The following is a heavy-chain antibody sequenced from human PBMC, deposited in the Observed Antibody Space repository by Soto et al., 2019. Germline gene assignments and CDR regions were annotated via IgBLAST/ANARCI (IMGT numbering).Heavy chain of an antibody. D-gene: IGHD3-3*01. V-gene: IGHV4-31*03. Sequence: SETLSLTCTVSGGSISSGGYYWSWIRQHPGRGLEWIGYIYYSGSTYYNPSLKSRVTISVDTSKNQFSLKLSSVTAADTAVYYCARTALEWLLHNWFDPWGQGTLVTVSS. CDR3: ARTALEWLLHNWFDP. J-gene: IGHJ5*02. CDR2: IYYSGST. CDR1: GGSISSGGYY.